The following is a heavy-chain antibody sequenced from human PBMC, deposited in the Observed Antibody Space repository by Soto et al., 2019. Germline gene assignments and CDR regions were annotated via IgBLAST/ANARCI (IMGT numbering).Heavy chain of an antibody. J-gene: IGHJ4*02. V-gene: IGHV1-18*01. CDR3: ARSIVVVTALDY. CDR2: INGYNANT. Sequence: VSVKVSCKTSGYPFTSFGISWVRQAPGQGLEWMGWINGYNANTKYSQKFQGRVTITRDTSASTAYMELSSLRSEDTAVYYCARSIVVVTALDYWGQGTLVTSP. D-gene: IGHD2-21*02. CDR1: GYPFTSFG.